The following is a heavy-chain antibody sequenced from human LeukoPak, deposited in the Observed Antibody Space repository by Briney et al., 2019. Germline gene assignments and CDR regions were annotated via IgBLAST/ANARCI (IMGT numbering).Heavy chain of an antibody. J-gene: IGHJ3*02. CDR1: GFTVSSNY. D-gene: IGHD3-22*01. Sequence: GGSLRLSCAASGFTVSSNYMSWVRQAPGKGLEWVSVIYSGGGTYYADSVKGRFTISRDNSKNTLFLQMNSLRAEDTAAYYCARELTTFYYDISGYYGHAFDIWGQGTMVTVS. V-gene: IGHV3-66*01. CDR2: IYSGGGT. CDR3: ARELTTFYYDISGYYGHAFDI.